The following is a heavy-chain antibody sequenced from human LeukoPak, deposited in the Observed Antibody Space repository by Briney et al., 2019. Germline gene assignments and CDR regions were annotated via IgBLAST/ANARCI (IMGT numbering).Heavy chain of an antibody. CDR3: ARVERGVVTAIQWSDP. CDR2: ISSSSSYI. J-gene: IGHJ5*02. Sequence: GGSLRLSCAASGFTFSSYSMNWVRQAPGKGLEWVSSISSSSSYIYYADSVKGRFTISRDNAKNSLYLQMNSLRAEDTAVYYCARVERGVVTAIQWSDPWGQGTLVTVSS. V-gene: IGHV3-21*01. D-gene: IGHD2-21*02. CDR1: GFTFSSYS.